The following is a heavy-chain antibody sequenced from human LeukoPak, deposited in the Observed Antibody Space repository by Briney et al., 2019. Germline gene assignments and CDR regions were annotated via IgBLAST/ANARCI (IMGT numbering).Heavy chain of an antibody. CDR3: ATGRVSYHPSWFDP. V-gene: IGHV1-24*01. J-gene: IGHJ5*02. Sequence: ASVKVSCKVSGYTLTELSMHWVRQAPGKGLEWMGVFDPEDGETIYAQKFQGRVTMTEDTSTDTAYMELSSLRSEDTAVYYCATGRVSYHPSWFDPWGQGTLVTVSS. CDR1: GYTLTELS. CDR2: FDPEDGET. D-gene: IGHD1-14*01.